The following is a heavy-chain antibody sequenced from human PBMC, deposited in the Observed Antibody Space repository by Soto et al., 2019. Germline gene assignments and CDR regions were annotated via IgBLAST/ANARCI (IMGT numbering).Heavy chain of an antibody. CDR3: ARDSTTLWFGELLPAGMDV. CDR1: GGTFSSYA. CDR2: IIPIFGTA. J-gene: IGHJ6*02. Sequence: QVQLVQSGAEVKKPGSSVKVSCKASGGTFSSYAISWVRQAPGQGLEWMGGIIPIFGTANYAQKFQGRVTITADESTSTAYMELSSLRSQDTAVYYCARDSTTLWFGELLPAGMDVWGQGTTVTVSS. V-gene: IGHV1-69*01. D-gene: IGHD3-10*01.